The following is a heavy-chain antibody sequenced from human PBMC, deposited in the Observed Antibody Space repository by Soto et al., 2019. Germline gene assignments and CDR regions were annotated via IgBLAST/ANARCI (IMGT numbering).Heavy chain of an antibody. J-gene: IGHJ5*02. CDR2: IIPIFGTA. CDR3: AIQGSYGLNWFDP. CDR1: GGTFSSYA. V-gene: IGHV1-69*06. Sequence: ASVKVSCKASGGTFSSYAISWVRQAPGQGLEWMGGIIPIFGTANYAQKFQGRVTITADKSTSTAYMEPSSLRSEDTAVYYWAIQGSYGLNWFDPWGQGTLVIVSS. D-gene: IGHD5-18*01.